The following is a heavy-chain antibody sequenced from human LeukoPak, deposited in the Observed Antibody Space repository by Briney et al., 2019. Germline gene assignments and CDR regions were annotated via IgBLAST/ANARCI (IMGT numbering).Heavy chain of an antibody. J-gene: IGHJ4*02. D-gene: IGHD6-13*01. V-gene: IGHV3-33*01. Sequence: GRSLRLSCAASGFTFSSYGMHWVRQAPGKGLEWVAVIWYDGSNKYYADSVKGRLTVSRDNSKNTLYLQMNSLRAEDTAVYYCAGEYPAAGIDYWGQGTLVTVSS. CDR3: AGEYPAAGIDY. CDR1: GFTFSSYG. CDR2: IWYDGSNK.